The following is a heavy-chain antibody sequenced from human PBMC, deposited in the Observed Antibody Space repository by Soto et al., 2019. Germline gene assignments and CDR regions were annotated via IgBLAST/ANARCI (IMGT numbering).Heavy chain of an antibody. J-gene: IGHJ5*02. CDR3: ARLKLVAGRNRFDP. Sequence: QVQLVESGGGVVQPGRSLRLSCEASGFDFSSYGMHWVRQAPGKGLEWVSVILYDGSTKYYADSVKGRFTVSRDNSRNTLYLQMNSLRDEDTAVYYCARLKLVAGRNRFDPWGQGTLVTVSS. CDR1: GFDFSSYG. CDR2: ILYDGSTK. V-gene: IGHV3-33*01. D-gene: IGHD6-19*01.